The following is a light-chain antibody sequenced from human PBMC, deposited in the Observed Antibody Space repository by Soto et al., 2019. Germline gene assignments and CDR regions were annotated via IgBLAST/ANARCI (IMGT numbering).Light chain of an antibody. V-gene: IGLV2-14*01. CDR2: DVS. Sequence: HSALTQPASVSGSPGQSITISCTGTSSDVGGYNYVSWYQQHPGKAPKLMIYDVSNRPSGVSNRFSGSKSGNTASLTISGIQAEDESDYYCSSYTSSSTLGVFGGGTKLTVL. J-gene: IGLJ2*01. CDR3: SSYTSSSTLGV. CDR1: SSDVGGYNY.